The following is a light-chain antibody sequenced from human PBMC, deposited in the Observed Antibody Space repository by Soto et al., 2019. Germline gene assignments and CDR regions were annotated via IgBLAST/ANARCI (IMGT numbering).Light chain of an antibody. CDR2: DVS. J-gene: IGLJ2*01. Sequence: QSALTQPRSVSGSPGQSVTISCTGTSSDVGAYNSVSWYQQYPGKAPKLMIYDVSRRPSGVPDRFSGSKSGNTASLTISGLQAEDEADYYCCSYAGTYPHVVFGGGTKVTVL. CDR3: CSYAGTYPHVV. V-gene: IGLV2-11*01. CDR1: SSDVGAYNS.